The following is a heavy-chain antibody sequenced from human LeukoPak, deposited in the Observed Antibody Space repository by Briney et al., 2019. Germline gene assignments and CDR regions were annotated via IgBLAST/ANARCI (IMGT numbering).Heavy chain of an antibody. Sequence: TSETLSLTCTVSGGSISSSSYYWGWIRQPPGKGLEWIVSIYYSGSTYYNPSLKSRITISVDTSKTQFSLKLSSVTAADTAVYYCARRVFYYDSSGNFDYWGQGTLVTVSS. D-gene: IGHD3-22*01. CDR1: GGSISSSSYY. J-gene: IGHJ4*02. V-gene: IGHV4-39*01. CDR2: IYYSGST. CDR3: ARRVFYYDSSGNFDY.